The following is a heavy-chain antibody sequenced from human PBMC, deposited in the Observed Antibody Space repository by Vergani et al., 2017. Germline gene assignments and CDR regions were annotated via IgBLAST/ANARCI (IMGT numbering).Heavy chain of an antibody. V-gene: IGHV3-30*02. CDR3: AKHFRGWGIDY. D-gene: IGHD3-16*01. CDR1: GFTLSNYD. CDR2: IQFDRSNQ. J-gene: IGHJ4*02. Sequence: QVQLVESGGGVVQRGGSLRLSCATSGFTLSNYDMQWIRQGPGKGLEFVAIIQFDRSNQYYADSVKGRFTLSRDYSNNTLYLQMNSLRTDDTATYYYAKHFRGWGIDYWGQGTQVIVS.